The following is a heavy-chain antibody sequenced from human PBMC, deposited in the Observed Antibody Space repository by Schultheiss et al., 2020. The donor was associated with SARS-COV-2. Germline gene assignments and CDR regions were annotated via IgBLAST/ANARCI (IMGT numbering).Heavy chain of an antibody. V-gene: IGHV3-23*01. CDR2: ITGSGGNT. Sequence: GESLKISCAASGFTFSTYAMTWVRQSPGKGLDWVSGITGSGGNTYYADSVKGRFTISRDNSKNTLYLQMNSLRAEDTAVYYCAKPYSTKYFDSWGRGTLVTVSS. CDR3: AKPYSTKYFDS. D-gene: IGHD6-13*01. J-gene: IGHJ4*02. CDR1: GFTFSTYA.